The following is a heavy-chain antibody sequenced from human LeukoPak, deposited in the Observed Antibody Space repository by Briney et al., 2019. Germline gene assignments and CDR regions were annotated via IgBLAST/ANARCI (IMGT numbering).Heavy chain of an antibody. CDR1: GFTFSGSA. CDR3: TCRIVGATWVDY. Sequence: QPGGSLRLSCAASGFTFSGSAMHWVRQASGKGLEWVGRIRSKANSYATAYAASVKGRFTISRDDSKNTAYLQMNSLKTEDTAVYYCTCRIVGATWVDYWGQGTLVTVSS. V-gene: IGHV3-73*01. D-gene: IGHD1-26*01. J-gene: IGHJ4*02. CDR2: IRSKANSYAT.